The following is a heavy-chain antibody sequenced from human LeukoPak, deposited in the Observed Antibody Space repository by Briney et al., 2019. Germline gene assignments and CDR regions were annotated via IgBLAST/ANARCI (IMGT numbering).Heavy chain of an antibody. J-gene: IGHJ5*02. CDR2: ISAYNGNT. D-gene: IGHD3-10*01. V-gene: IGHV1-18*01. Sequence: ASVKVSCKASGYTFTSYGISWVRQAPGQGLEWLGWISAYNGNTNYAQKLQGRVTMTTDTSPSTAYMELRSLRSDDTAVYYCARPRSDFGELLPKGWFDPWGQGTLVTVSS. CDR3: ARPRSDFGELLPKGWFDP. CDR1: GYTFTSYG.